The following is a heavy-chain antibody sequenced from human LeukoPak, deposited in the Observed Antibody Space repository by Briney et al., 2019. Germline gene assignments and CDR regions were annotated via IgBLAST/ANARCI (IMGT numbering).Heavy chain of an antibody. J-gene: IGHJ4*02. D-gene: IGHD5-18*01. CDR1: DDSITMYY. CDR3: ARVLTNGYIYGYWFFDY. V-gene: IGHV4-59*01. Sequence: SETLSLTCSVSDDSITMYYWTWIRQPPGKGLEWIGYVDHTGSTNFNPSLNGRVSISRDTTKNLFSLRLRSVTAADTAVYYCARVLTNGYIYGYWFFDYWGQGTLVTVSP. CDR2: VDHTGST.